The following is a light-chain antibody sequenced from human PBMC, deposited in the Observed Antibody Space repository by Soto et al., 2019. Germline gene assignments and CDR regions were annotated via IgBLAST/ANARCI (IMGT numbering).Light chain of an antibody. V-gene: IGKV3-20*01. Sequence: EIVLTQSPGTLSLSPGERATLSCRASQTVSNTYLAWYQHKLGQAPRLLIYGASDRATGIPDRFSGSGSVTDFTLTISSLEPEDFALYYCQQYGTSPVTFGQGTKLEI. CDR2: GAS. J-gene: IGKJ2*01. CDR3: QQYGTSPVT. CDR1: QTVSNTY.